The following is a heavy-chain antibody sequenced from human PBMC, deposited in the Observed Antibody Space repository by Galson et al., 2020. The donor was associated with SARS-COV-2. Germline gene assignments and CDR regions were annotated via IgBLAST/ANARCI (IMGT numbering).Heavy chain of an antibody. CDR2: ISYDGSNK. D-gene: IGHD5-12*01. Sequence: QLGESLKISCAASGFTFSSYGMHWVRQAPGKGLEWVAVISYDGSNKYYAYSVKGRFTISRDNSKNTLYLQMNSLRAEDTAVYYCARGSGYEVEGDAFDIWGQGTMVTVSS. CDR1: GFTFSSYG. V-gene: IGHV3-30*03. J-gene: IGHJ3*02. CDR3: ARGSGYEVEGDAFDI.